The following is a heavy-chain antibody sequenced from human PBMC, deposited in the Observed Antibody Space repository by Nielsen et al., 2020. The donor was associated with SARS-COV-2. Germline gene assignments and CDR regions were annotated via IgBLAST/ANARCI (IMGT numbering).Heavy chain of an antibody. CDR3: ARDLDYYDSSGYDY. J-gene: IGHJ4*02. V-gene: IGHV3-74*01. Sequence: GESLKISCVASRVAFKSYWMSWVRQAPGKGLVWVGHISSDGATANYADSVKGRFTISRDSGKNTVYLQMNSLTAEDSAVYYCARDLDYYDSSGYDYWGQGTLVTVSS. CDR2: ISSDGATA. CDR1: RVAFKSYW. D-gene: IGHD3-22*01.